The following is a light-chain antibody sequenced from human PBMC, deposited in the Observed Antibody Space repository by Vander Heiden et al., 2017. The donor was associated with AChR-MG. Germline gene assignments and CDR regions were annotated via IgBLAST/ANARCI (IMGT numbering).Light chain of an antibody. Sequence: TLMTQAPLSLSVTPGQPASISCRSSESLLHSAGNTSLQWFLQKPGQSPQLLIYEVSSRFSGVPDRFSGSGSGTDVTLKISRVEAEDVGVYYCMQGRHLPPLTFGGGTKVEIK. CDR2: EVS. CDR3: MQGRHLPPLT. CDR1: ESLLHSAGNTS. J-gene: IGKJ4*01. V-gene: IGKV2-29*02.